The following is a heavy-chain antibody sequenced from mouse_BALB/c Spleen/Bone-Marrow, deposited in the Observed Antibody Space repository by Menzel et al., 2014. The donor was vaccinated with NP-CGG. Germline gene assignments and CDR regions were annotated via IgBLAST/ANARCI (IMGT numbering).Heavy chain of an antibody. CDR1: GFTFTDYY. D-gene: IGHD1-1*01. V-gene: IGHV7-3*02. CDR2: IGNKANGYTT. Sequence: EVKLMESGGGLVRPGGSLRLSCATSGFTFTDYYMSWVRQPPGKALEWLGFIGNKANGYTTEYSASVKGRFTISRDNSQSILYLQMNTLRAEDSATYYCARDDYGRGYWGQGTTLTVSS. CDR3: ARDDYGRGY. J-gene: IGHJ2*01.